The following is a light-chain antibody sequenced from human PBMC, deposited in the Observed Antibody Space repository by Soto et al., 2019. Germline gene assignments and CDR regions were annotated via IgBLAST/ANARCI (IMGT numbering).Light chain of an antibody. CDR1: QSVSSY. CDR2: GAS. Sequence: EIVLTQSPATLSLSPGERATLSCRASQSVSSYLAWYQQKPGQAPRLLIYGASSRATGIPDRFSGSGSGTDFTLTISRLEPEDFAVHYRQQYGSSPRTFGQGTKVDIK. V-gene: IGKV3-20*01. CDR3: QQYGSSPRT. J-gene: IGKJ1*01.